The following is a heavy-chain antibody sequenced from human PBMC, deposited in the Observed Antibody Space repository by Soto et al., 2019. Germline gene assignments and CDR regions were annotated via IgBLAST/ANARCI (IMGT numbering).Heavy chain of an antibody. D-gene: IGHD3-3*01. CDR1: GGTISSCITSP. CDR3: ARRDTSGFLRYFDT. V-gene: IGHV1-69*06. J-gene: IGHJ4*02. CDR2: IVPNVGTV. Sequence: QVQLVQSGPEVKKPGSSVKVSCKTSGGTISSCITSPINWVRQAPGQGPEWMGGIVPNVGTVNYAQRFQGRVTITADTSTGTSYLELNSLRSEDTALYYCARRDTSGFLRYFDTWGQGTLVTVS.